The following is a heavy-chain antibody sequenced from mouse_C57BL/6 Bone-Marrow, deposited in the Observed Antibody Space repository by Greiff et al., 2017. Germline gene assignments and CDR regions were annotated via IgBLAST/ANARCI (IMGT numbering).Heavy chain of an antibody. CDR3: ARPIYDGYYWYIDV. CDR2: IDPSDSET. D-gene: IGHD2-3*01. J-gene: IGHJ1*03. Sequence: VQLQQPGAELVRPGSSVKLSCKASGYTFTSYWMHWVQQRPIQGLEWIGNIDPSDSETHYNQKFKDKGTLTVDKSSSTAYMQLSSLTSEDSAVYYCARPIYDGYYWYIDVWGTGTTVTVSS. V-gene: IGHV1-52*01. CDR1: GYTFTSYW.